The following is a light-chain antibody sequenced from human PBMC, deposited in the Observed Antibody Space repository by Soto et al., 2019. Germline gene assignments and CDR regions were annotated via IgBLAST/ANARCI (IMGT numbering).Light chain of an antibody. CDR1: QSISSW. CDR2: KAS. J-gene: IGKJ1*01. V-gene: IGKV1-5*03. CDR3: QQYNSYPWT. Sequence: DIQMTRSPSTLSGSVGDRVTITCRASQSISSWLAWYQQKPGTAPKLLIYKASSLESGVPSRFSGSGSGTEFTLTISSLQPDDFATYYCQQYNSYPWTFGQGTKVDIK.